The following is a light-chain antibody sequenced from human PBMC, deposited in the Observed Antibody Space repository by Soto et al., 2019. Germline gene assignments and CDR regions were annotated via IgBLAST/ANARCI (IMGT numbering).Light chain of an antibody. Sequence: QSALTQPPSASGSPGQSVTISCTGSSSDVGGYNYVSWYQQHPGKAPKLMIYEVSKRPSGVPDRLSGSKSGNTASPTVSGLQAEDEADDYCSSYGSSNTVVFGGGTKRTVL. CDR3: SSYGSSNTVV. V-gene: IGLV2-8*01. CDR2: EVS. CDR1: SSDVGGYNY. J-gene: IGLJ2*01.